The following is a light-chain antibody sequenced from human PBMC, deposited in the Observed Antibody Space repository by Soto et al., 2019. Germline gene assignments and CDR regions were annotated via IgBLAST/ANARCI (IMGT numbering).Light chain of an antibody. CDR1: QSISSW. CDR3: QQYKSYSLT. V-gene: IGKV1-5*03. J-gene: IGKJ4*01. Sequence: DIQMTQARSTLSASMGDRVTITCRASQSISSWLAWYQQKPGKAPKLLIYKASSLESGVPSRFSGSGSGTDFTLAISSLQADDFATYYCQQYKSYSLTFGGGTKVDIK. CDR2: KAS.